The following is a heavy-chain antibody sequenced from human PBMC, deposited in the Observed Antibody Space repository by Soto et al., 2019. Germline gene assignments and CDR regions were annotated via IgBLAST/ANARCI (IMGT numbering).Heavy chain of an antibody. J-gene: IGHJ4*02. CDR2: ISHDGSKT. D-gene: IGHD3-22*01. CDR1: GFTFSSYG. CDR3: SKHTFFSSINGFYLFYP. Sequence: QVQLVESGGGVVQPGRSLRLSCAASGFTFSSYGIHWVRQAPGKGLEWVAVISHDGSKTNYADSGKGRFTISRDNSKDTVYLQMNCLIAEDTAVYYCSKHTFFSSINGFYLFYPWGQGTLVTVSS. V-gene: IGHV3-30*18.